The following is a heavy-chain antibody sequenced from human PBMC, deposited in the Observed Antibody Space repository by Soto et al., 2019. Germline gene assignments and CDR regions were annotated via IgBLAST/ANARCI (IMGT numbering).Heavy chain of an antibody. J-gene: IGHJ4*02. CDR1: GFTFSSYA. CDR2: ISGSGGST. Sequence: EVQLLESGGGLVQPGGSLRLSCAASGFTFSSYAMSWVRQAPGKGLEWVSAISGSGGSTYYADSVKGRSTISRDNSKNTLYLQMNSLRAEDTAVYYCAKDPVCGGDCYSGDYWGQGTLVTVSS. D-gene: IGHD2-21*02. CDR3: AKDPVCGGDCYSGDY. V-gene: IGHV3-23*01.